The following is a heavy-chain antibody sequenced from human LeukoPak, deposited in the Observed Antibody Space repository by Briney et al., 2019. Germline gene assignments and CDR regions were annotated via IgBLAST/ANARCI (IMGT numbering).Heavy chain of an antibody. CDR2: ISGSGGST. V-gene: IGHV3-23*01. CDR3: ATARSLYCGGDCYGSGFEY. CDR1: GFTFSSYA. Sequence: GGSLRLSCAVSGFTFSSYAMSWVRQAPGKGLEWVSGISGSGGSTYYSDSVKGRFTISRDNPKDTLYLQMNSLRAEDTAVYYCATARSLYCGGDCYGSGFEYWGQGTLVTVSS. D-gene: IGHD2-21*02. J-gene: IGHJ4*02.